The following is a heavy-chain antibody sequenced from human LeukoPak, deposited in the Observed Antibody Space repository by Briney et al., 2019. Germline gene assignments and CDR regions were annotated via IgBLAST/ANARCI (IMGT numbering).Heavy chain of an antibody. D-gene: IGHD3-22*01. V-gene: IGHV4-39*07. J-gene: IGHJ5*01. CDR3: ARGLGMGHDSSGSDWFDS. CDR1: GGSVNSTSYY. Sequence: PSETLSLTCTVSGGSVNSTSYYWGWIRQAPGKGLDWIGSVYYSGSTYYSLSLKSRVTISVDRSRNQFSLKVTSVTAADTAAYYCARGLGMGHDSSGSDWFDSWGQGTLVTVSS. CDR2: VYYSGST.